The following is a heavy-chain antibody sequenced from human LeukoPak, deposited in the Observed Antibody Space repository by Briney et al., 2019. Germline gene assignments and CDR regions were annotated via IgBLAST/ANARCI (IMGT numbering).Heavy chain of an antibody. D-gene: IGHD4-17*01. CDR2: INHSGST. CDR1: GGSFSGYY. V-gene: IGHV4-34*01. J-gene: IGHJ4*02. CDR3: ARARTTVTCTFDY. Sequence: PSETLSLTCAVYGGSFSGYYWSWIRQPPGKGLEWIGEINHSGSTNYNPSLKSRVTISVDTSKNQFSLKLSSVTAADTAVYYCARARTTVTCTFDYWGQGTLVTVSS.